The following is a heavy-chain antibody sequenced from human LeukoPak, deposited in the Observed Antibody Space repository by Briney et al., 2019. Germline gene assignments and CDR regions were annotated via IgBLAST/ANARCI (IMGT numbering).Heavy chain of an antibody. CDR2: IYTSGST. J-gene: IGHJ5*02. Sequence: PSETLSLTCTVSGGSISSYYWSWIRQPAGKGLEWIGRIYTSGSTNYNPSLKSRVTMSVDTSKNQFSLKLTSVTAADTAVYYCARLVVITTFDWFGPWGQGTLVTVSS. D-gene: IGHD3-22*01. CDR1: GGSISSYY. CDR3: ARLVVITTFDWFGP. V-gene: IGHV4-4*07.